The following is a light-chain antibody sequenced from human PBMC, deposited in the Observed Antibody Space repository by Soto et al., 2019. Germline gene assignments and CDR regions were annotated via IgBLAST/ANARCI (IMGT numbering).Light chain of an antibody. CDR1: QSVSSN. CDR3: QQYHNWLPYT. CDR2: SAS. J-gene: IGKJ2*01. Sequence: EIVMTQSPATLSVSPGERATLSCRASQSVSSNLAWYQQKPGQAPRLLIYSASTRATGIPARFSGSGSGTQFSLTISSLQSEGFAVYYCQQYHNWLPYTFGQGTKLEIK. V-gene: IGKV3-15*01.